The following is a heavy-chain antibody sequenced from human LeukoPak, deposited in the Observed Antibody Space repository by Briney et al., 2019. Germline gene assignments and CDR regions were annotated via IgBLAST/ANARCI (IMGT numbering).Heavy chain of an antibody. Sequence: SETLSLTCAVYGGSFSGYYWSWIRQPPGKGLEWIGEINHSRSTNYNPSLKSRVTISVDTSKNQFSLKLSSVTAADTAVYYCARGPYYYGSGSYYRANWFDPWGQGTLVTVSS. CDR3: ARGPYYYGSGSYYRANWFDP. CDR2: INHSRST. D-gene: IGHD3-10*01. CDR1: GGSFSGYY. V-gene: IGHV4-34*01. J-gene: IGHJ5*02.